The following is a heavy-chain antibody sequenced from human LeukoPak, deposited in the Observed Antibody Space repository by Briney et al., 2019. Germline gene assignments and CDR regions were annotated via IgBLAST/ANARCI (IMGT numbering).Heavy chain of an antibody. CDR2: INPNSGGT. Sequence: GASVKVSCKASGHTFTGYYMHWVRQAPGQGLEWMGRINPNSGGTNYAQKFQGRVTMTRDTSISTAYMELSRLRSDDTAVYYCARVRGYCSGGSCRRGFDYWGQGTLVTVSS. D-gene: IGHD2-15*01. V-gene: IGHV1-2*06. CDR1: GHTFTGYY. CDR3: ARVRGYCSGGSCRRGFDY. J-gene: IGHJ4*02.